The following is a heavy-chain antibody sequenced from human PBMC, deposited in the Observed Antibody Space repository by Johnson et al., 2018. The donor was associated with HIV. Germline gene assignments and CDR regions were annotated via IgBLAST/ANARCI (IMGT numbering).Heavy chain of an antibody. J-gene: IGHJ3*02. CDR3: ARVLMVVVVAAEIDAFDI. CDR1: GFTFSSYA. D-gene: IGHD2-15*01. CDR2: ISYDGSNK. V-gene: IGHV3-30*04. Sequence: QVQLVESGGGVVQPGRSLRLSCAASGFTFSSYAMHWVRQAPGKGLEWVAVISYDGSNKYYADSVKGRFTISRDNSKNTLYLQMNSLRAEDTALYYCARVLMVVVVAAEIDAFDIWGQGTMVTVSS.